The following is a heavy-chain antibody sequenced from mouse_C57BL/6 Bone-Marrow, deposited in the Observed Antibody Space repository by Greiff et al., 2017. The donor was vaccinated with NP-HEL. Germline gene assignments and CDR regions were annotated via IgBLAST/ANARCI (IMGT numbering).Heavy chain of an antibody. CDR1: GFTFSSYA. CDR2: ISSGGDYI. Sequence: EVKLMESGEGLVKPGGSLKLSCAASGFTFSSYAMSWVRQTPEKRLEWVAYISSGGDYIYYADTVKGRFTISRDNARNTLYLQMSSLKSEDTAMYYCTRGTRITPYATDYWGQGTSVTVSS. J-gene: IGHJ4*01. V-gene: IGHV5-9-1*02. D-gene: IGHD2-4*01. CDR3: TRGTRITPYATDY.